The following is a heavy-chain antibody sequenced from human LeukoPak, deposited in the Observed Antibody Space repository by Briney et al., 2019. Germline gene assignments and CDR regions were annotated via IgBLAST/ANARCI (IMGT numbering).Heavy chain of an antibody. CDR1: GFTFSSYS. CDR2: ISSSSSYI. Sequence: RGSLRLSCAASGFTFSSYSMNWVRQAPGKGLEWVSSISSSSSYIYYADSVKGRFTISRDNAKNSLYLQMNSLRAEDTAVYYCARDVRFLEWLVDYWGQGTLVTVSS. J-gene: IGHJ4*02. CDR3: ARDVRFLEWLVDY. D-gene: IGHD3-3*01. V-gene: IGHV3-21*01.